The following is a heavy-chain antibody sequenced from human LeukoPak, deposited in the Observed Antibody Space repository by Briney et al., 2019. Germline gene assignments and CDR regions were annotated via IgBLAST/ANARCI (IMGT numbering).Heavy chain of an antibody. CDR3: ARDALQPYYDFWSGYSDY. J-gene: IGHJ4*02. CDR2: ISGSGGST. CDR1: GFTFSSYA. D-gene: IGHD3-3*01. Sequence: GGSLRLSCAASGFTFSSYAMSWVRQAPGKGLEWVSAISGSGGSTYYADSVKGRFTISRDNSKNTLYLQMNSLRAEDTAVYYCARDALQPYYDFWSGYSDYWGQGTLVTVSS. V-gene: IGHV3-23*01.